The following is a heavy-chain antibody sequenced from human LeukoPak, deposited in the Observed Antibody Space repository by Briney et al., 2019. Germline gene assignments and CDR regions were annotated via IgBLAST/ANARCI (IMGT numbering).Heavy chain of an antibody. D-gene: IGHD2-15*01. CDR1: GGSISSGGYY. CDR2: IYYSGST. J-gene: IGHJ6*02. V-gene: IGHV4-31*03. CDR3: ARSSCSGGSCYIPIKYYYYGMDV. Sequence: SQTLSLTCTVSGGSISSGGYYWSWIRQHPGKGLEWIGYIYYSGSTNYNPSLKSRVTISVDTSKNQFSLKLSSVTAADTAVYYCARSSCSGGSCYIPIKYYYYGMDVWGQGTTVTVSS.